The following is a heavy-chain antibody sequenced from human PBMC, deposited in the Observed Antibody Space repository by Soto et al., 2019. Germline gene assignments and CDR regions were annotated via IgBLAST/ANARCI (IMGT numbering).Heavy chain of an antibody. V-gene: IGHV1-2*04. CDR3: ASLTSGYSSGWDHEIDY. CDR2: INPNSGGT. Sequence: ASVKVSCKASGYTFTGYYIHWVRQAPGQGLEWMGWINPNSGGTNYAQKFQGWVTMTRDTSISTAYMELSSVTAVDTAVYYCASLTSGYSSGWDHEIDYWGQGTLVTVSS. D-gene: IGHD6-19*01. J-gene: IGHJ4*02. CDR1: GYTFTGYY.